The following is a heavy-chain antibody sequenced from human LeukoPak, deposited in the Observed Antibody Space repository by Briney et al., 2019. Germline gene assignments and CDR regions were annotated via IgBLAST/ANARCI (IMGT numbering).Heavy chain of an antibody. D-gene: IGHD1-26*01. J-gene: IGHJ6*02. CDR3: ARDLSGYYYNGMDV. CDR1: GFTFSSYG. V-gene: IGHV3-33*01. Sequence: QPGRSLRLSCAASGFTFSSYGMHWVRQAPGKGLEWVAVIWYDGSNKYYADSVKGRFTISRDNSKNTLYLQMNSLRAEDTAVYYCARDLSGYYYNGMDVWGQGTTVTVSS. CDR2: IWYDGSNK.